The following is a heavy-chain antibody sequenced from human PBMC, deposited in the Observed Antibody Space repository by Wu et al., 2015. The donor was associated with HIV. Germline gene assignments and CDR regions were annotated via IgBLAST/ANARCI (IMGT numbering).Heavy chain of an antibody. V-gene: IGHV1-2*02. CDR2: IDPASGAI. D-gene: IGHD6-19*01. J-gene: IGHJ3*02. CDR1: GAGFTSYA. Sequence: QAQLVQSGAEVKKPGSSVKVTCKASGAGFTSYAVSWVRQAPGQGLEWMGWIDPASGAIKSAQKFQGRVTMTRDTSINTAYMELSRLMSDDTAVYYCARVRVEQWLADDQDAFDIWGQGTMVTVSS. CDR3: ARVRVEQWLADDQDAFDI.